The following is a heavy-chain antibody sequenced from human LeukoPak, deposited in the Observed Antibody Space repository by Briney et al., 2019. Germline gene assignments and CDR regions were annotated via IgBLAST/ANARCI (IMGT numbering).Heavy chain of an antibody. CDR1: GGSISSYY. Sequence: SETVSLTCTVSGGSISSYYWSWIRQPPGKGLEWIGYIYYSGSTNYNPSLKSRVTISVDTSKNQFSLKLSSVTAADTAVYYCARGLSGYYYYYMDVWGKGTTVTVSS. CDR3: ARGLSGYYYYYMDV. J-gene: IGHJ6*03. D-gene: IGHD3-10*01. V-gene: IGHV4-59*01. CDR2: IYYSGST.